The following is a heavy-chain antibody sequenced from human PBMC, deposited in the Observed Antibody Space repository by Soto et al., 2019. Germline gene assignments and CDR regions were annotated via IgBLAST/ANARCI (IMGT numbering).Heavy chain of an antibody. Sequence: SETLSLTCTVSGGSISSGGYYWSWIRQHPGKGLEWIGYIYYSGSTYYNPSLKSRVTISVDTSKNQFSLKLSSVTAADTAVYYCARGREVTSGGSCYGTPYYFDYWGQGTLVTVSS. CDR1: GGSISSGGYY. CDR2: IYYSGST. CDR3: ARGREVTSGGSCYGTPYYFDY. J-gene: IGHJ4*02. V-gene: IGHV4-31*03. D-gene: IGHD2-15*01.